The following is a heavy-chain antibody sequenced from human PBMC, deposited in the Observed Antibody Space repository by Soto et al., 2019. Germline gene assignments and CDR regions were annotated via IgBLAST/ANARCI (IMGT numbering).Heavy chain of an antibody. J-gene: IGHJ4*02. D-gene: IGHD3-22*01. CDR2: IYYSGST. Sequence: QLQLQESGPGLVKPSETLSLTCTVSGGSISSGSYYWGWIRQPPEKGLEWIGNIYYSGSTYYNPSLKSRFTISVDTSKNQFSLKLSSVTAADTAVYYCMLGSGWKDFDYWGQGTLVTVSS. CDR3: MLGSGWKDFDY. V-gene: IGHV4-39*01. CDR1: GGSISSGSYY.